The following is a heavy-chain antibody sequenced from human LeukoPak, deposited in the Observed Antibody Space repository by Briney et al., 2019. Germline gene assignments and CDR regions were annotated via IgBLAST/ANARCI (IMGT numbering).Heavy chain of an antibody. CDR1: GYTFTSYY. J-gene: IGHJ4*02. D-gene: IGHD3-9*01. CDR3: ARGLRYFDWLDTYFDY. CDR2: INPSGGST. V-gene: IGHV1-46*01. Sequence: ASVKVSCKASGYTFTSYYMHWVRQAPGQGLEWMGIINPSGGSTSYAQKFQGRVTMTRDTSTSTVYMELSSLKSEDTAVYYCARGLRYFDWLDTYFDYWGQGTLVTVSS.